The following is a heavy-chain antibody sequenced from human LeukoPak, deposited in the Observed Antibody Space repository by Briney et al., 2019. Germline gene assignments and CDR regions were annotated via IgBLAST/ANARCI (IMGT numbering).Heavy chain of an antibody. CDR3: AKGHYYDGSGYYHY. V-gene: IGHV3-23*01. Sequence: GGSLRLSCAASGFTFSSYAMSWVRQAPGKGLEWVSAISGSGGSTYYADSVKGRFTISRDNSKNTLYLQMNSLRAEDTAVYYCAKGHYYDGSGYYHYWGQGTLVSVSS. J-gene: IGHJ4*02. CDR2: ISGSGGST. D-gene: IGHD3-22*01. CDR1: GFTFSSYA.